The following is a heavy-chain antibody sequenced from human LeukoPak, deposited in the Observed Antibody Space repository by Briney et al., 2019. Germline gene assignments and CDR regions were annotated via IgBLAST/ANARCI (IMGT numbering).Heavy chain of an antibody. J-gene: IGHJ5*02. D-gene: IGHD5-12*01. CDR1: GFTFRKFD. CDR2: ISSSGDT. CDR3: VRALYNSGQFDP. V-gene: IGHV3-13*04. Sequence: PGRSLRLSCAASGFTFRKFDMHWVRQPTGKGLEWVSGISSSGDTFYQDSVKGRFTISRENGENSLFLQLNSLRTGDTAVYYCVRALYNSGQFDPWGQGTLVTVSS.